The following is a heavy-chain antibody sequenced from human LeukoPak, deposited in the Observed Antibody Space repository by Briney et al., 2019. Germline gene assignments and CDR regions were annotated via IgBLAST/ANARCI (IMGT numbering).Heavy chain of an antibody. J-gene: IGHJ4*02. CDR1: GFTFRNYC. D-gene: IGHD3-22*01. Sequence: GGSLRISCAASGFTFRNYCMTWVRQVPGKGLEWVASIKQDESEKYFLDSVKGRFTISRDNAENSLYLQMNSLRAEDTAVYYCARVYYQDSGTSYRHLDYWGQGTLVTVSS. V-gene: IGHV3-7*01. CDR3: ARVYYQDSGTSYRHLDY. CDR2: IKQDESEK.